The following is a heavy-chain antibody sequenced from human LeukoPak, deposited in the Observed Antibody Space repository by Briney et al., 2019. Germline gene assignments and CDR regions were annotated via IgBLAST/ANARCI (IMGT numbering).Heavy chain of an antibody. J-gene: IGHJ3*02. CDR2: INPSGGST. CDR3: ARDLLWFGELLSKNDAFDI. V-gene: IGHV1-46*01. CDR1: GYTFTSYY. Sequence: ASVKVSCKASGYTFTSYYMHWVRQAPGQGLEWMGIINPSGGSTSYAQKFQGRVTMTRDTSTSTVYMELSSLRSEDTAVYYCARDLLWFGELLSKNDAFDIWGQGTMVTVSS. D-gene: IGHD3-10*01.